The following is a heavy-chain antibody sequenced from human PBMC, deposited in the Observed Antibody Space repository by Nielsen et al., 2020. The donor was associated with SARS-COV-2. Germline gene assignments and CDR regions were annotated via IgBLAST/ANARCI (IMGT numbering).Heavy chain of an antibody. CDR3: ARSGPRRNNAFDI. CDR2: IYYSGTT. CDR1: TFSSLW. D-gene: IGHD1-26*01. J-gene: IGHJ3*02. Sequence: TFSSLWMSWVRQVPGKGLEWIASIYYSGTTYYNPSLKSRVAISIDTSKNQFSLKVTSVTAADTAVYYCARSGPRRNNAFDIWGQGSMVTVSS. V-gene: IGHV4-39*01.